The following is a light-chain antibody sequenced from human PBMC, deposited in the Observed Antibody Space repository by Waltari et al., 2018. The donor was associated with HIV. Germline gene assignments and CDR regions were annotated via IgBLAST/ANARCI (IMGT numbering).Light chain of an antibody. Sequence: EIVLTQSPGTLSLSPGDRVTLSCRASQSVSNNYLAWYQQKPGQAPRLLIYGASNRAIGIPDRFSASGSGTDFTLSISRLEPEDFAVYYCQQYGTSLVTFGQGTKLESK. CDR3: QQYGTSLVT. CDR1: QSVSNNY. V-gene: IGKV3-20*01. CDR2: GAS. J-gene: IGKJ2*01.